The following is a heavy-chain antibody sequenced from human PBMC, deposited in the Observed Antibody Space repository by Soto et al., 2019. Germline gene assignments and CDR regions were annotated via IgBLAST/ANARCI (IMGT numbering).Heavy chain of an antibody. CDR3: SREHSSSWRFDY. V-gene: IGHV1-8*01. Sequence: QVQLVQSGAEVQKPGASVKVSCKASGYTFTSYDINWVRQATGQGLEWMGWMNPNRGNTGYAQKFQGRVTMTRNTSISTAYMELSSLRSEDTSVYYCSREHSSSWRFDYGGQGTRVTVSS. D-gene: IGHD6-13*01. CDR2: MNPNRGNT. J-gene: IGHJ4*02. CDR1: GYTFTSYD.